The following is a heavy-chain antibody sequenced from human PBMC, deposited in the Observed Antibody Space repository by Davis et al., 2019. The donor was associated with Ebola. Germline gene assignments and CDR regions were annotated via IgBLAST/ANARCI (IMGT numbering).Heavy chain of an antibody. CDR3: ARMYYDFWSGYRTTFDS. CDR2: ISSSSSYI. Sequence: GESLKISCAASGFTFSSYSMNWVRQAPGKGLEWVSSISSSSSYIYYADSVKGRFTISRDNAKNSLYLQMNSLRVEDTAVFYCARMYYDFWSGYRTTFDSWGQGTLVTVSS. J-gene: IGHJ4*02. CDR1: GFTFSSYS. V-gene: IGHV3-21*01. D-gene: IGHD3-3*01.